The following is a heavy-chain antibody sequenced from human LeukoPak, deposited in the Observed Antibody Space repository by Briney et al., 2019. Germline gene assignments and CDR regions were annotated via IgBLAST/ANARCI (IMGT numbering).Heavy chain of an antibody. CDR2: IIWSGGST. J-gene: IGHJ6*03. CDR1: GFTFDDYG. D-gene: IGHD2-15*01. V-gene: IGHV3-20*04. CDR3: ARSARDIVVVVAAFYYMDV. Sequence: GGSLRLSCAASGFTFDDYGMSWVRQAPGKGLEWVSGIIWSGGSTGYADSVKGRFTISRDNAKNSLYLQMNSLRAEDTAVYYCARSARDIVVVVAAFYYMDVWGKGTTVTISS.